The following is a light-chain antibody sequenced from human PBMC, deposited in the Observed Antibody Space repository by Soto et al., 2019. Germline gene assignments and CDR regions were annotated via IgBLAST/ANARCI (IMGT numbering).Light chain of an antibody. V-gene: IGLV8-61*01. J-gene: IGLJ2*01. Sequence: QTVVTQEPSFSVSPGGTDTLTCGLSSGSVSTNYYPSWYQQTPGQAPRTLIYSTNTRSSGVPDRFSGSILGNKAALTITGAQADDESDYYCVLYMGSGSVVFGGGTQLTVL. CDR2: STN. CDR1: SGSVSTNYY. CDR3: VLYMGSGSVV.